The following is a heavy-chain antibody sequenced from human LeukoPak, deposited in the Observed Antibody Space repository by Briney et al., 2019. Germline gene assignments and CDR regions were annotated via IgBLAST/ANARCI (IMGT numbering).Heavy chain of an antibody. CDR3: ARVSLGLLRLRPFDY. CDR1: GGSFSGYY. V-gene: IGHV4-34*01. Sequence: SETLPLTCAVYGGSFSGYYWSWIRQPPGKGLEWIGEINHSGSTNYNPSLKSRVAISVDTSKNQFSLKLSSVTAADTAVYYCARVSLGLLRLRPFDYWGQGTLVTVSS. D-gene: IGHD5/OR15-5a*01. J-gene: IGHJ4*02. CDR2: INHSGST.